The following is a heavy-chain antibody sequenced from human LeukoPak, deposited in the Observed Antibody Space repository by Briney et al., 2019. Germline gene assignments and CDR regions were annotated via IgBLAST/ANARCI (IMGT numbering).Heavy chain of an antibody. CDR3: ARTRTDGYNFGFDY. Sequence: SETLSLTCAVSGGSISNSHYWGWIRQPPGKGLEWFGSIYYSGSTYYNPSLKSRVIISVDTSKNQFSLKLTFVTAADTAIYYCARTRTDGYNFGFDYWGQGNLVTVSS. CDR2: IYYSGST. V-gene: IGHV4-39*01. CDR1: GGSISNSHY. D-gene: IGHD5-24*01. J-gene: IGHJ4*02.